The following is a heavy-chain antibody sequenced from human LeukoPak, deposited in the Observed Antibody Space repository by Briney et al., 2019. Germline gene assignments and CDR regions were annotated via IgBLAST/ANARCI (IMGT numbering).Heavy chain of an antibody. J-gene: IGHJ3*02. Sequence: GGSLRLSRAASGFTFDDYGMSWVRQAPGKGLEWVSGINWNGGSTGYADSVKGRFTISRDNAKNSLYLQMNSLRAEDTALYYCARDSWGTTSDAFDIWGQGTMVTVSS. CDR1: GFTFDDYG. D-gene: IGHD3-16*01. V-gene: IGHV3-20*04. CDR2: INWNGGST. CDR3: ARDSWGTTSDAFDI.